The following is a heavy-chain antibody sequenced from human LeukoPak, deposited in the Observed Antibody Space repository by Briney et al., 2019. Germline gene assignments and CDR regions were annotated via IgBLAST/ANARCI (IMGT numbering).Heavy chain of an antibody. V-gene: IGHV4-39*07. CDR3: ARDVGTIFGVVRTEGAFDI. CDR1: GGSISSSSYY. CDR2: IYYSGST. D-gene: IGHD3-3*01. Sequence: SSETLSLTCTVSGGSISSSSYYWGWIRQPPGKGLEWIGSIYYSGSTYYNPSLKSRVTISGDTSKNQFSLKLSSVTAADTAVYYCARDVGTIFGVVRTEGAFDIWGQGTMVTVSS. J-gene: IGHJ3*02.